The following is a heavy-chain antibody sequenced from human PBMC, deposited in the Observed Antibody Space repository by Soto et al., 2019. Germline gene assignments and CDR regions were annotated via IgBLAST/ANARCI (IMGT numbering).Heavy chain of an antibody. D-gene: IGHD1-26*01. CDR3: AKDRYSGTYPTDFDY. V-gene: IGHV3-30*18. Sequence: QVQLVQSGGRVVQPGRSLRLSCAGSGFTFSSYGIHWVRQAPGKGLEWVALISYDGGNEKYTESVKDRFTISRDDSHNVAYLQMSSLRTADTAMYYCAKDRYSGTYPTDFDYWGQGSLVTVSS. J-gene: IGHJ4*02. CDR2: ISYDGGNE. CDR1: GFTFSSYG.